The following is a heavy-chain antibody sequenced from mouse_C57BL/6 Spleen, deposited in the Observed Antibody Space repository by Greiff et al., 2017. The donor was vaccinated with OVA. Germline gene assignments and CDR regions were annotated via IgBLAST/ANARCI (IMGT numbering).Heavy chain of an antibody. V-gene: IGHV1-50*01. CDR3: ARMYYYGNRRYFDY. D-gene: IGHD1-1*01. J-gene: IGHJ2*01. CDR2: IDPSDSYT. CDR1: GYTFTSYW. Sequence: QVQLQQPGAELVKPGASVKLSCKASGYTFTSYWMQWVKQRPGQGLEWIGEIDPSDSYTNYNQKFKGKATLTVDTSSSTAYMQLSSLTSEDSAVYYCARMYYYGNRRYFDYWGQGTTLTVSS.